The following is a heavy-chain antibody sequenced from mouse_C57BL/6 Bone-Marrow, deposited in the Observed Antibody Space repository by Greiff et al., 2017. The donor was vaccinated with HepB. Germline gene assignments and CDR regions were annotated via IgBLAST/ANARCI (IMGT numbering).Heavy chain of an antibody. CDR2: IDPSDSYT. Sequence: QVQLQQPGAELVRPGTSVKLSCKASGYTFTSYWMHWVKQRPGQGLAWIGVIDPSDSYTNYNQKFKGKATLTVDTSSSTAYMQFSSLTSEDSAVYYCARYLSYGSSLDWYCDVWGTGTTVTVSS. CDR3: ARYLSYGSSLDWYCDV. J-gene: IGHJ1*03. CDR1: GYTFTSYW. D-gene: IGHD1-1*01. V-gene: IGHV1-59*01.